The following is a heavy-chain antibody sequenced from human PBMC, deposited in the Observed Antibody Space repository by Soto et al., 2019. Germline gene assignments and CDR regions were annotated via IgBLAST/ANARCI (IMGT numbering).Heavy chain of an antibody. V-gene: IGHV4-59*08. D-gene: IGHD6-13*01. CDR2: IYYSGST. CDR3: ARLDGRAAGSPWFDP. CDR1: GGSISSYY. Sequence: PSETLSLTCTVSGGSISSYYWSWIRQPPGKGLEWIGYIYYSGSTNYNPSLKSRVTISVDTSKNQFSLKLSSVTAADTAVYYCARLDGRAAGSPWFDPWGQGTLVTVSS. J-gene: IGHJ5*02.